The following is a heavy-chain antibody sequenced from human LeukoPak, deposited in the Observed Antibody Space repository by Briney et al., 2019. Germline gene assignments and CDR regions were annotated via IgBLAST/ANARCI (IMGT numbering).Heavy chain of an antibody. V-gene: IGHV1-18*01. D-gene: IGHD6-6*01. J-gene: IGHJ4*02. CDR1: GYPFTSYG. CDR3: ARSYSSSSNFEY. Sequence: ASVKVSCKASGYPFTSYGITWVRQAPGQGPEWMGWISAYTGNTNYAQKFQGRVSMTTGTSTTTAYMELRSLRSDDTAVYYSARSYSSSSNFEYWGQGTLVTVSS. CDR2: ISAYTGNT.